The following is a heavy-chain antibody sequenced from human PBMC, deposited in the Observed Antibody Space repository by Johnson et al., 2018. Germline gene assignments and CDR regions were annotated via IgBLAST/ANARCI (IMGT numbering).Heavy chain of an antibody. CDR3: ARGLKVGSTSYFHYGMDV. V-gene: IGHV3-7*03. J-gene: IGHJ6*02. CDR2: IDEDGRQK. CDR1: GFNFRTYY. D-gene: IGHD2-2*03. Sequence: VQLVQSGGGLVQPGGSLRLSCTGSGFNFRTYYMTWVRQAPGEGLEWVANIDEDGRQKYYVDSVKGRSTISRANAKNSLILQMSSLRADDAGVYFCARGLKVGSTSYFHYGMDVRGQGTTVTVS.